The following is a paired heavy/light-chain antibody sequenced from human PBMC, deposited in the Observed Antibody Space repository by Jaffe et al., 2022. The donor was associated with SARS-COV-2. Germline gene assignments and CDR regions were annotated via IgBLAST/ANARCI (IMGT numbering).Light chain of an antibody. CDR3: QQYAPSPPKYT. J-gene: IGKJ2*01. Sequence: ESVLTQSPGSLSLSPGETATLSCRASQYVNNIHLAWYQQKPGQAPRLLIYGASNRATGIPDRISGSGSGTDFTLTIKRLEPEDFAVYYCQQYAPSPPKYTFGQGTKLEIK. V-gene: IGKV3-20*01. CDR1: QYVNNIH. CDR2: GAS.
Heavy chain of an antibody. CDR2: INPKSGAT. CDR1: GYTLSDYY. V-gene: IGHV1-2*06. J-gene: IGHJ6*02. CDR3: ARAAARHNYGMDA. Sequence: QVQLVQSGAEVKKPGASVKVSCKASGYTLSDYYIHWVRQAPGQGLEWMGRINPKSGATSFAQTFQVRVTLTRDTSIGTAYMEVSGLRSDDTAIYYCARAAARHNYGMDAWGQGTTVTVS. D-gene: IGHD6-6*01.